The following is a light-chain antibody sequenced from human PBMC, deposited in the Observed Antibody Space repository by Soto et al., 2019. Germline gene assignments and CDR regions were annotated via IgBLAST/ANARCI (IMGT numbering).Light chain of an antibody. Sequence: EIVLTQSPGTLSLSPGERATLSCRASQSVSSSYLAWYQQKPGQAPRLLIYGASSRATGIPDRFSGSGSVTDFTLTISRLKPEDFAVYYCQQYGSSPFTFGPGTKVDIK. J-gene: IGKJ3*01. CDR2: GAS. CDR1: QSVSSSY. CDR3: QQYGSSPFT. V-gene: IGKV3-20*01.